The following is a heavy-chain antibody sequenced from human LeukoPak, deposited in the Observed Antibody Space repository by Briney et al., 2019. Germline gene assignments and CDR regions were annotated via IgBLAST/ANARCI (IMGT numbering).Heavy chain of an antibody. V-gene: IGHV4-59*01. CDR2: IYYSGNT. D-gene: IGHD3-3*01. J-gene: IGHJ4*02. CDR1: GGSISSYY. CDR3: ARDSYYDFWSGYDN. Sequence: SETLSLTCTVSGGSISSYYWSWIRQPLGKGLEWIGYIYYSGNTNYNPSLKSRVTISVDTSKNQFSLKLSSVTAADTAVYYCARDSYYDFWSGYDNWGQGTLVTVSS.